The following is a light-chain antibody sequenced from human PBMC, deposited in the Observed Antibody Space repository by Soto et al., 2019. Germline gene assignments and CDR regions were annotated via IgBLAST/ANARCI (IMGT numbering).Light chain of an antibody. J-gene: IGKJ5*01. CDR2: STS. CDR3: QQSYSTPSIT. V-gene: IGKV1-39*01. CDR1: QSIHNF. Sequence: DIQMTQAPSSLSASVGDTVNITYRASQSIHNFLNWYQQQPGKAPNLLISSTSRLQSAVPSRFSGSGSGTDFTLTISSLQPEDFASYFCQQSYSTPSITFGQGTRLEI.